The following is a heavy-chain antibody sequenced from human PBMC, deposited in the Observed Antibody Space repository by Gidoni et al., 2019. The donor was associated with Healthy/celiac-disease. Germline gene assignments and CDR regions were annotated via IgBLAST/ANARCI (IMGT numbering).Heavy chain of an antibody. D-gene: IGHD6-6*01. CDR3: ARMYPQYSSSSGPLPDY. CDR1: GGSFSGYY. CDR2: INHSGST. Sequence: QVQLQQWGAGLLKPSETLSLTCAVYGGSFSGYYWSWIRQPPGKGLEWIGEINHSGSTNYNPSLKSRVTISVDTSKNQFSLKLSSVTAADTAVYYCARMYPQYSSSSGPLPDYWGQGTLVTVSS. J-gene: IGHJ4*02. V-gene: IGHV4-34*01.